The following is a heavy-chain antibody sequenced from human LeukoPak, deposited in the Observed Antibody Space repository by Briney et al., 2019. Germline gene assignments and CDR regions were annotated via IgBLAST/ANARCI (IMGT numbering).Heavy chain of an antibody. Sequence: GGSLRLSCAASGFTFSSYSMNWVRQAPGKGLEWVSSISSSSSYIYYADSMKGRFTISRDNAKNSLYLQMNSLRAEDTAVYYCARGSYYDSSAYYYYYGMDVWGQGTTVTVSS. V-gene: IGHV3-21*01. CDR1: GFTFSSYS. J-gene: IGHJ6*02. CDR3: ARGSYYDSSAYYYYYGMDV. D-gene: IGHD3-22*01. CDR2: ISSSSSYI.